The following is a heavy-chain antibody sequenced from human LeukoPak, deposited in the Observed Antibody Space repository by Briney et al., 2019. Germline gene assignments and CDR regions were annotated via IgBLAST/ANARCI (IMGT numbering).Heavy chain of an antibody. D-gene: IGHD2-2*01. Sequence: GASVKVSCKASGYTFTSYGITWVRQAPGQGLEWMGWISAYNGNTNYAQKLQGRVTMTTDTSTSTAYMELRSLRSDDTAVYYCARSLGAYCSSTSCPDYYFDYWGQGTLVTVSS. CDR2: ISAYNGNT. J-gene: IGHJ4*02. CDR1: GYTFTSYG. CDR3: ARSLGAYCSSTSCPDYYFDY. V-gene: IGHV1-18*01.